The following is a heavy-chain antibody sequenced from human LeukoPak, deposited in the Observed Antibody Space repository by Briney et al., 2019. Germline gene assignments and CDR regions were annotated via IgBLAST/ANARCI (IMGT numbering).Heavy chain of an antibody. Sequence: PSETLSLTCTVSGVSISSSNSYWGWIRQPPGKGLEWIGSIYHSGSTYYNPSLKSRVTISVDTSKNQFSLKLSSVTAADTAVYYCARRISGIVAFDIWGQGTMVTVSS. V-gene: IGHV4-39*01. CDR2: IYHSGST. CDR3: ARRISGIVAFDI. J-gene: IGHJ3*02. D-gene: IGHD2-15*01. CDR1: GVSISSSNSY.